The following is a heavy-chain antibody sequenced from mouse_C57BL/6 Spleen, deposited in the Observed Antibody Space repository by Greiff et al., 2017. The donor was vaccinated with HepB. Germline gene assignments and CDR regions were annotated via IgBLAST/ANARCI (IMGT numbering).Heavy chain of an antibody. D-gene: IGHD2-2*01. CDR1: GYTFTSYW. Sequence: VKLQQPGAELVKPGASVKLSCKASGYTFTSYWMQWVKQRPGQGLEWIGEIDPSDSYTNYNQKFKGKATLTVDTSSSTAYMQLSSLTSEDSAVYYCARAIYYGYPWYFDVWGTGTTVTVSS. V-gene: IGHV1-50*01. CDR3: ARAIYYGYPWYFDV. CDR2: IDPSDSYT. J-gene: IGHJ1*03.